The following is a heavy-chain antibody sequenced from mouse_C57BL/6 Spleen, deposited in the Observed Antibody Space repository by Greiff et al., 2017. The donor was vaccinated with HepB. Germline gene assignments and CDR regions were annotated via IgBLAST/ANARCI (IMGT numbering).Heavy chain of an antibody. D-gene: IGHD1-1*01. CDR1: GFTFSSYG. V-gene: IGHV5-6*01. Sequence: EVKLVESGGDLVKPGGSLKLSCAASGFTFSSYGMSWVRQTPDKRLEWVATISSGGSYTYYPDSLKGRFTISRDTAKNTLYLQMSSLKSEDTAMYYCARQGIYYYGSTFDYWGQGTTLTVSS. CDR2: ISSGGSYT. CDR3: ARQGIYYYGSTFDY. J-gene: IGHJ2*01.